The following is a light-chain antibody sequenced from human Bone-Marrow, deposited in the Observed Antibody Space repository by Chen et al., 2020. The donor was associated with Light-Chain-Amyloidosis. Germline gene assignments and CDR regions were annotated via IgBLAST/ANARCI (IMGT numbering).Light chain of an antibody. CDR2: EDD. V-gene: IGLV6-57*01. Sequence: NFMLTQPHSVSESPGKTVIISCTRSSGSIATNYVQWYQQRPGSSPTTVIYEDDQRPSGVPDRFSGSLDRSSNSASLTISGLKTEHEADYYCQSYQGSSQGVFGGGTKLTVL. J-gene: IGLJ3*02. CDR1: SGSIATNY. CDR3: QSYQGSSQGV.